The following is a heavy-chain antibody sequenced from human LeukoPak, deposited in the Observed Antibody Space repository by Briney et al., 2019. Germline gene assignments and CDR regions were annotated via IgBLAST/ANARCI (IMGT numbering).Heavy chain of an antibody. V-gene: IGHV5-51*01. D-gene: IGHD5-12*01. CDR3: ATTHGYGDAFDT. Sequence: GESLKISCKGSGHNFISYWIGWVRQVPGKGLEWMGIIYPSNSDIRYSPSFRGQVTVSADRSVSTAYLQWSSLKASDTAMYYCATTHGYGDAFDTWGHGTMVTVSS. CDR2: IYPSNSDI. CDR1: GHNFISYW. J-gene: IGHJ3*02.